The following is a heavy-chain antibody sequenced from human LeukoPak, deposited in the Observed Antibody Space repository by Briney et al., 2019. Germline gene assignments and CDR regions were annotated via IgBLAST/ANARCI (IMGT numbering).Heavy chain of an antibody. CDR3: ARAPVLRYFDWLLYSEAVVWFDP. CDR2: MNPNSGNT. CDR1: GYTFTSYD. J-gene: IGHJ5*02. D-gene: IGHD3-9*01. Sequence: ASVKVSCKASGYTFTSYDINWVRQATGQGLEWMGWMNPNSGNTGYAQKFQGRVTMTRNTSISTAYMELSSLRSEDTAVYYCARAPVLRYFDWLLYSEAVVWFDPWGQGTLVTVSS. V-gene: IGHV1-8*01.